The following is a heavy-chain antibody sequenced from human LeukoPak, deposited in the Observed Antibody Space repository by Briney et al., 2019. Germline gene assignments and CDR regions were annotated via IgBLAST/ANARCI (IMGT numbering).Heavy chain of an antibody. CDR3: ARHGTGSSGDFDY. Sequence: GESLKISCRGSGYSFTSYWIGWVRQMPGKGLEWMGIIFPGDSDITYSPSFQGQVIISADKSISTASLQWSSLKASATAMYSCARHGTGSSGDFDYWGQGTLVTVSS. D-gene: IGHD1-26*01. CDR1: GYSFTSYW. CDR2: IFPGDSDI. J-gene: IGHJ4*02. V-gene: IGHV5-51*01.